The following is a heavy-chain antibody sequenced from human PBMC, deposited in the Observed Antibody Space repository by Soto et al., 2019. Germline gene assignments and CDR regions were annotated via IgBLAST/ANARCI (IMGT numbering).Heavy chain of an antibody. D-gene: IGHD3-16*01. V-gene: IGHV3-30-3*01. J-gene: IGHJ4*02. CDR2: ISYDGGNK. Sequence: QVQVVESGGGVVQPGRSVRLSCAASGFSVSDYAMHWARQAPGRGLEWVAVISYDGGNKYYADSVKGRFTISRDNSKNTVYLQMNSLRAEDTAVYYCAGALEPRALYPVDYWGQGTLVTVSS. CDR3: AGALEPRALYPVDY. CDR1: GFSVSDYA.